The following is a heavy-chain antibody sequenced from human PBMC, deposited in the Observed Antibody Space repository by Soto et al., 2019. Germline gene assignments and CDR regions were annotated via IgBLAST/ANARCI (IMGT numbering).Heavy chain of an antibody. CDR3: ASADILTGYYRGPAFDY. CDR1: GFTVSSNY. D-gene: IGHD3-9*01. V-gene: IGHV3-66*01. J-gene: IGHJ4*02. CDR2: IYSGGST. Sequence: GGSLRLSCAASGFTVSSNYMSWVRQAPGKGLEWVSVIYSGGSTYYADSVKGRFTISRDNSKNTLYLQMNSLRAEDTAVYYCASADILTGYYRGPAFDYRGQGTLVTVSS.